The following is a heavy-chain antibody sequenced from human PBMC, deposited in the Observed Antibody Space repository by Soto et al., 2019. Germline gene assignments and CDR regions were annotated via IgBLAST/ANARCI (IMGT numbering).Heavy chain of an antibody. CDR3: ARGWSLGIVLVPAALHGMDV. CDR1: GGTFSSYA. J-gene: IGHJ6*02. D-gene: IGHD2-2*03. V-gene: IGHV1-69*12. CDR2: IIPIFGTA. Sequence: QVQLVQSGAEVKKPGSSVKVSCKASGGTFSSYAISWVRQAPGQGLEWMGGIIPIFGTANYAHKFQGRVTTTADESTSTAYMELSSLRSEDTAVYYCARGWSLGIVLVPAALHGMDVWGQGTTVTVSS.